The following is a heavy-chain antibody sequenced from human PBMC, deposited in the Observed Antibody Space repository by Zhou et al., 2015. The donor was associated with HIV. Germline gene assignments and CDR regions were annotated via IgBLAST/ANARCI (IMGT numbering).Heavy chain of an antibody. D-gene: IGHD6-6*01. CDR3: ARDRGGAARPDWRYFDL. CDR1: GYTFTGYY. CDR2: INPYSGGT. Sequence: QVQLVQSGAEVKKPGASVKVSCKTSGYTFTGYYMHWVRQAPGQGLEWMGRINPYSGGTNFPQRFQGRVTMTRDTSISTAYMELSGLRSDDTAVYYCARDRGGAARPDWRYFDLWGRGTLVTVSS. J-gene: IGHJ2*01. V-gene: IGHV1-2*06.